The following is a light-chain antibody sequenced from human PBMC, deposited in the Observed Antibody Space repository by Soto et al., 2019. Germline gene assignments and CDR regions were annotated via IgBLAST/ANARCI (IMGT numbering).Light chain of an antibody. Sequence: DIQLTQSPSFLSASVGDRVTITCRASQGISSYLAWYQQKPGKAPKLLIHAASTLQRGVPSRFSGSGSGTEFTLTISSLQPEDSATYYCQQYNSYSHVYTFGQGTKLEIK. V-gene: IGKV1-9*01. CDR3: QQYNSYSHVYT. J-gene: IGKJ2*01. CDR1: QGISSY. CDR2: AAS.